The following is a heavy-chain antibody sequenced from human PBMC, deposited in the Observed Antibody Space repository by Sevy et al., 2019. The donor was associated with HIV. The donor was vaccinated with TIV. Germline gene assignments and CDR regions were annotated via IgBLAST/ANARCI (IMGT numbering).Heavy chain of an antibody. CDR1: GGSFSGYY. D-gene: IGHD2-2*01. CDR2: INHSGST. Sequence: SETLSLTCAVYGGSFSGYYWNWIRQSPGKGLEWIGEINHSGSTHYNPSLKSRVTISVDTSKNQFSLRLNSVTAAGTAVYYCARAPPVVVVPGAPSWFDPWGRGTLVTVSS. CDR3: ARAPPVVVVPGAPSWFDP. J-gene: IGHJ5*02. V-gene: IGHV4-34*01.